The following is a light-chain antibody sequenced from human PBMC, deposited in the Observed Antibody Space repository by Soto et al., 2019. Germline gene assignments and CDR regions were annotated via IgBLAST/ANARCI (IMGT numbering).Light chain of an antibody. CDR2: GAS. V-gene: IGKV3-20*01. CDR1: QSISSGY. CDR3: QQYGSSPFT. Sequence: EIGLTQSPGTLSLSPGERVTLSCRASQSISSGYLAWYQQKPGQAPRLVIYGASSRATGIPDRFSGSGSGTDFTLTISRLEPEDFAVYYCQQYGSSPFTFGPGTKVDIK. J-gene: IGKJ3*01.